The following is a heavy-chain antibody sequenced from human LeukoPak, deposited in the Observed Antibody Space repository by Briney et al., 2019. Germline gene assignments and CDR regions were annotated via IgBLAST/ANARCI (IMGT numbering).Heavy chain of an antibody. J-gene: IGHJ4*02. CDR2: ISGSGTII. CDR1: GFTFSSYE. D-gene: IGHD3-10*01. CDR3: ARIPGGSGSQYDY. V-gene: IGHV3-48*03. Sequence: GGSLRLSCAASGFTFSSYEMNWVRQAPGKGLEWVSYISGSGTIIYHADSVKGRFTISRDNAKNSLYLQMNSLRADDTAVYYCARIPGGSGSQYDYWGQGTLVIVSS.